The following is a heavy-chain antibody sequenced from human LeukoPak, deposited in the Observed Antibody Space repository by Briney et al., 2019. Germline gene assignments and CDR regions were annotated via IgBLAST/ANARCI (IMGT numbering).Heavy chain of an antibody. D-gene: IGHD4-23*01. CDR3: ARHDYHSNSDAFDV. Sequence: GGSLRLSCAASGFTFSNYAMHWVRQAPGKGLEWVAVVSYDGSNKYYADSVKGRFTISRDNSKNTLYLQMNSLRAEDTAVFYCARHDYHSNSDAFDVWGQGTMVTVSS. J-gene: IGHJ3*01. CDR2: VSYDGSNK. V-gene: IGHV3-30-3*01. CDR1: GFTFSNYA.